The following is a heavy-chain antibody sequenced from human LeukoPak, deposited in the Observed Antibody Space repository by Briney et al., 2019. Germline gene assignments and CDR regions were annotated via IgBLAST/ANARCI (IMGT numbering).Heavy chain of an antibody. D-gene: IGHD3-10*01. CDR1: GGTFSSYA. Sequence: GASVKVSCKGSGGTFSSYAISWVRQAPGQGLEWMGWINPNSGGTNYAQKFQGRVTMTRDTSISTAYMELSRLRSDDTAVYYCARDLGVWGKGTTVTVSS. CDR3: ARDLGV. CDR2: INPNSGGT. V-gene: IGHV1-2*02. J-gene: IGHJ6*04.